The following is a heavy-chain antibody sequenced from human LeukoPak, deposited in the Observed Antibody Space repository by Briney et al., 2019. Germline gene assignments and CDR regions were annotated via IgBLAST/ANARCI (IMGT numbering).Heavy chain of an antibody. D-gene: IGHD5-18*01. CDR1: GFTFSSYG. Sequence: GGSLRLSCAASGFTFSSYGMHWVRQAPGKGLEWVAFIRYDGSNKYYADSVKGRFTISRDNSKNTLYLQMNSLRAEDTAVYYCAKEEIRGYSYGYYYMDVWGKGTTVTVSS. CDR2: IRYDGSNK. CDR3: AKEEIRGYSYGYYYMDV. J-gene: IGHJ6*03. V-gene: IGHV3-30*02.